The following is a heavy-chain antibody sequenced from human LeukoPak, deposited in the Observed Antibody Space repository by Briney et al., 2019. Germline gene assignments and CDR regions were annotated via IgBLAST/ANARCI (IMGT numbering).Heavy chain of an antibody. Sequence: GGSLRLSCAASGFTVSSNYMSWVRQAPGEGLEWVSVIYSGRSTYYADCVKGGFTISRDDSKNTLYLQMHSLRAEDTAIYYCTRDLFDWGQGTLVTVSS. CDR2: IYSGRST. J-gene: IGHJ4*02. CDR1: GFTVSSNY. V-gene: IGHV3-66*01. CDR3: TRDLFD. D-gene: IGHD3-10*02.